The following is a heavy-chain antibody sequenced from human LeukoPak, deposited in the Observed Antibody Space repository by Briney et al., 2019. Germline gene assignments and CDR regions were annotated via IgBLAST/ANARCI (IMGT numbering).Heavy chain of an antibody. CDR1: GFTFDDYA. CDR2: ISWDGGST. J-gene: IGHJ4*02. CDR3: AKGALAARPATPFDY. Sequence: GGSLRLSCAASGFTFDDYAMHWVRQAPGKGLEWVSLISWDGGSTYYADSVKGRFTISRDNSKNSLYLQMNSLRAEDTALYYCAKGALAARPATPFDYWGQGTLVTVSS. D-gene: IGHD6-6*01. V-gene: IGHV3-43D*03.